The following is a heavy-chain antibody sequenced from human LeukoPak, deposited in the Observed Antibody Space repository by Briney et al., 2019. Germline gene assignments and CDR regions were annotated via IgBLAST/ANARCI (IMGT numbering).Heavy chain of an antibody. CDR1: GFTFSGSA. V-gene: IGHV3-73*01. J-gene: IGHJ6*04. D-gene: IGHD2-8*01. Sequence: GGSLRLSCAASGFTFSGSAMHWVRQASGKGLEWVGRIRSKANSYATAYAASVKGRFTISRDDSKNTAYLQMNSLKAEDTAVYYCTRNGQTYYYYGMDVWGKGTTVTVSS. CDR3: TRNGQTYYYYGMDV. CDR2: IRSKANSYAT.